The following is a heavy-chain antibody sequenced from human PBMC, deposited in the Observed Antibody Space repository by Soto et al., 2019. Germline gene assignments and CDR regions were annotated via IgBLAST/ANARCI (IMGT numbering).Heavy chain of an antibody. CDR3: ARADCTGAYCYSWPFNYGVDV. J-gene: IGHJ6*02. D-gene: IGHD2-15*01. CDR2: IWYDGSNK. Sequence: GGSLRLSCASSGFTFSSYGMHLVRQAPGKGLEWAAIIWYDGSNKYYADSVKGRFTISRDNSKNTLYLQMNSLRAEDTALYYCARADCTGAYCYSWPFNYGVDVWGQGTTVTVSS. V-gene: IGHV3-33*01. CDR1: GFTFSSYG.